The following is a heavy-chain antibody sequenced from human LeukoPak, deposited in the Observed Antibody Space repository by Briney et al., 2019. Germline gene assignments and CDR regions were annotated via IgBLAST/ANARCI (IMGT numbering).Heavy chain of an antibody. V-gene: IGHV4-34*01. J-gene: IGHJ4*02. CDR1: GGSFSGYY. CDR3: ERGRIVATKYYFDY. D-gene: IGHD5-12*01. CDR2: INHSGST. Sequence: SETLSLTCAVYGGSFSGYYWSWIRQPPGKGLEWIGEINHSGSTNYNPSLKSRVTISVDTSKNQFSLKLSSMTAADTAVYYCERGRIVATKYYFDYWGQGILVTVSS.